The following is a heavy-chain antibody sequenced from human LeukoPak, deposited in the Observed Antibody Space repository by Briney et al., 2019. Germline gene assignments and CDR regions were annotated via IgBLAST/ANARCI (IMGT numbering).Heavy chain of an antibody. V-gene: IGHV1-69*02. J-gene: IGHJ5*02. CDR3: AMVRGVSWFDP. CDR1: GGTFSSYT. Sequence: SVKVSCKASGGTFSSYTISWVRQAPGQGLEWMGRIIPNLGIANYAQKFQGRVTITADKSTSTAYMELSSLRSEDTAVYYCAMVRGVSWFDPWGQGTLVTVSS. D-gene: IGHD3-10*01. CDR2: IIPNLGIA.